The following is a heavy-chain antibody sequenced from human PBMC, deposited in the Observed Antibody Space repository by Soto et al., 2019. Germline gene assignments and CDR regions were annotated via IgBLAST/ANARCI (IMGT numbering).Heavy chain of an antibody. D-gene: IGHD3-10*02. Sequence: QVQLVQSGAEVKEPGDSVRVSCEASGYTFTAYHIHWVRQAPGQGLEWMGWINPKFGDTTYAQDFQGRVSMTRDMSISTLYMELSRLTSDVTAIYYCARNMDYYYGRGSGNGHGVWGQGTTVTVFS. CDR2: INPKFGDT. CDR1: GYTFTAYH. J-gene: IGHJ6*02. V-gene: IGHV1-2*02. CDR3: ARNMDYYYGRGSGNGHGV.